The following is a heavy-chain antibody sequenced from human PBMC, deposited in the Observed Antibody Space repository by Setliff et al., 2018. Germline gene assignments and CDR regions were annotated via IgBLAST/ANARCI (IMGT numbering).Heavy chain of an antibody. CDR2: ISTYNGNT. CDR3: ARTYCGGDCYPSPFDY. J-gene: IGHJ4*02. V-gene: IGHV1-18*01. CDR1: GYTFTSYG. D-gene: IGHD2-21*02. Sequence: ASVKVSCKASGYTFTSYGISWVRQAPGQGLEWMGWISTYNGNTNYAQKLQGRVTMTTDTSTSTAYMELRSLRSDYTAVYYCARTYCGGDCYPSPFDYWVQGTLVTVSS.